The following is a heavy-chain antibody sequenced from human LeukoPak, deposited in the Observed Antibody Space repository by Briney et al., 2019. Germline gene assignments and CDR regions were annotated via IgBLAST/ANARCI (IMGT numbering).Heavy chain of an antibody. Sequence: GGSLRLSCAASGFTFSMYTMNWVRQAPGKGLEWVSYISSTSSTKSYADSVKGRFTISRDNAKNSLYLQVNSLTDEDTAVYYCATFRRRLTYGVDVWGQGTKVTVSS. D-gene: IGHD2/OR15-2a*01. CDR3: ATFRRRLTYGVDV. J-gene: IGHJ6*02. CDR2: ISSTSSTK. CDR1: GFTFSMYT. V-gene: IGHV3-48*02.